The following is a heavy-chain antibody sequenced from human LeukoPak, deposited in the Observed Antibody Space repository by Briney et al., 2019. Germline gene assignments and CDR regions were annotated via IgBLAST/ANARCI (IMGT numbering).Heavy chain of an antibody. J-gene: IGHJ4*02. Sequence: SETLSLTCAVSGCSISSGDYWGWIRQPPGKGLQWIGSIYHSGSTYYNPSLKSRVTISVDTSKNQFSLKLNSVTAADTAVYYCARDGLYCSGGICYFNYWGQGTLVTVSS. CDR1: GCSISSGDY. CDR3: ARDGLYCSGGICYFNY. D-gene: IGHD2-15*01. V-gene: IGHV4-38-2*02. CDR2: IYHSGST.